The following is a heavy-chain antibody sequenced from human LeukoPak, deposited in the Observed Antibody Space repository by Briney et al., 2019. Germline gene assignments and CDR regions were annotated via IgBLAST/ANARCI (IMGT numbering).Heavy chain of an antibody. Sequence: PSETLSLTCTVSGGSISSSSYYWGWIRQPPGKGLEWIGRIYTSGSTNYNPSLKSRVTMSVDTSKNQFSLKLSSVTAADTAVYYCARDRGTAVAGTYYYYMDVWGKGTTVTISS. CDR3: ARDRGTAVAGTYYYYMDV. J-gene: IGHJ6*03. V-gene: IGHV4-39*07. D-gene: IGHD6-19*01. CDR2: IYTSGST. CDR1: GGSISSSSYY.